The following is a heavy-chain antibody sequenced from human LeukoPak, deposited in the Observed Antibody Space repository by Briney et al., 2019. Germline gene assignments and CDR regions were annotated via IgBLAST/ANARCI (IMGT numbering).Heavy chain of an antibody. CDR1: GFSLDDYA. J-gene: IGHJ3*01. V-gene: IGHV3-9*01. CDR3: IKDMGFDLLKDAFYF. Sequence: GGSLRLSCAGSGFSLDDYAMHWVRQAPGKGLEWVSSISWDGNNQAYADSVKGRFTISRDNAKNSLFLQMNSLRAEDTALYYCIKDMGFDLLKDAFYFWGQGTMVTVSS. CDR2: ISWDGNNQ. D-gene: IGHD3-9*01.